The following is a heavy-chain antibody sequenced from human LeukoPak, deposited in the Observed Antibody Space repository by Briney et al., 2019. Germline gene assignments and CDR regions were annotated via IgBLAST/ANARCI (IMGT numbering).Heavy chain of an antibody. V-gene: IGHV4-61*02. Sequence: PSETLSLTCTVSGGSISSGTYYWSWIRQPAGKGLEWIGRIYTRGSTDYNPSLKNRLTISVDTSKNQFSLKLSSLTAADTAVYYCARENRGYSYGRCWYFDLWGRGTLVTVSS. CDR2: IYTRGST. CDR3: ARENRGYSYGRCWYFDL. D-gene: IGHD5-18*01. CDR1: GGSISSGTYY. J-gene: IGHJ2*01.